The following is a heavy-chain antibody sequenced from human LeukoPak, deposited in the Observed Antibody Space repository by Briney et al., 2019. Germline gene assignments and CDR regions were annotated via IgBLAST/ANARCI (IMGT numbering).Heavy chain of an antibody. CDR3: ARMRDTVDYTYFDY. V-gene: IGHV1-2*02. D-gene: IGHD4-23*01. CDR1: GYTFTGYY. CDR2: INPNSGGT. J-gene: IGHJ4*02. Sequence: ASVKVSCKASGYTFTGYYMHWVRQAPGQGLEWMGWINPNSGGTNYAQKFQGRVTMTRDTSISTAYMELRSLRSDDTAVYYCARMRDTVDYTYFDYWGQGTLVTVSS.